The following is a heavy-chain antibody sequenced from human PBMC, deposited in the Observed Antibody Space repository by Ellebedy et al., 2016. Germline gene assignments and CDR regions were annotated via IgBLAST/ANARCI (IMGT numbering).Heavy chain of an antibody. J-gene: IGHJ6*03. D-gene: IGHD3-22*01. CDR1: GFTFNTYS. CDR3: ARGAIVMTTYDYYMDV. Sequence: GESLKISCAASGFTFNTYSMNWVRQAPGKGLEWVSLISYSSCYIYYADSVKGRFTISRDNAKNSLYLQMDSLRSEDTALYYCARGAIVMTTYDYYMDVWGKGTMVTVSS. CDR2: ISYSSCYI. V-gene: IGHV3-21*01.